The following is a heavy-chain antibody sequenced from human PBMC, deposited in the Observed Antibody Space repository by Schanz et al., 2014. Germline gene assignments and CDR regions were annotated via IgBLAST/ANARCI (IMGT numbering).Heavy chain of an antibody. D-gene: IGHD4-17*01. CDR2: MNPNSGNP. Sequence: QILLVQPGPEVKKPGASVTVSCKASGYDFHIYAYSWVRQAPGQGLEWLGWMNPNSGNPGFAQKFRGRITMTRNTSMSTAYIELLILTSEGTAVYYFASDAVTSVLTPGFYYWGQGTLVTVSS. CDR3: ASDAVTSVLTPGFYY. V-gene: IGHV1-8*02. CDR1: GYDFHIYA. J-gene: IGHJ4*02.